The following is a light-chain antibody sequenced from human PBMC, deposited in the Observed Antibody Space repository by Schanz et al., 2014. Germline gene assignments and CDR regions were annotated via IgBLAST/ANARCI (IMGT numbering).Light chain of an antibody. CDR3: HQYDDSPWT. J-gene: IGKJ1*01. CDR1: QSVSSNS. Sequence: EVVLTQSPGTLSLSPGERATLSCRASQSVSSNSLAWYQQTPGQAPRLLIYGASSRATGIPDRFSGSGSGTDFTLTISRLEPEDFAVYFCHQYDDSPWTFGQGTKVEL. V-gene: IGKV3-20*01. CDR2: GAS.